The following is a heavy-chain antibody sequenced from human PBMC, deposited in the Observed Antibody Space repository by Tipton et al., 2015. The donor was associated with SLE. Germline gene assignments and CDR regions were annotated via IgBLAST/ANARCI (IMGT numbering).Heavy chain of an antibody. CDR3: ARQGWELLHPFDY. CDR2: IYPDDSDT. J-gene: IGHJ4*02. D-gene: IGHD1-26*01. V-gene: IGHV5-51*01. Sequence: QLVQSGAEVKKPGESLKISCKGSGYSFTTYWIAWVRHMPGKGLEWMGFIYPDDSDTRYSPSFQGQVTISADKSISTAYLQWSSLKASDTAMYYCARQGWELLHPFDYWGQGTLVTVSS. CDR1: GYSFTTYW.